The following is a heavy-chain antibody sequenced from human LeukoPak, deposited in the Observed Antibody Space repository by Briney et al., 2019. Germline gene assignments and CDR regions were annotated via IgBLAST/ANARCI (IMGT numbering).Heavy chain of an antibody. Sequence: SETLSLTCTVSGGSISSYYWSWIRQPPGKGLEWIGYIYYSGSTNYNPSLKSRVTISVDTSKNQFSPKLSSVTAADTAVYYCARDRGGSSRHEFDYWGQGTLVTVSS. CDR3: ARDRGGSSRHEFDY. D-gene: IGHD1-26*01. J-gene: IGHJ4*02. CDR2: IYYSGST. CDR1: GGSISSYY. V-gene: IGHV4-59*01.